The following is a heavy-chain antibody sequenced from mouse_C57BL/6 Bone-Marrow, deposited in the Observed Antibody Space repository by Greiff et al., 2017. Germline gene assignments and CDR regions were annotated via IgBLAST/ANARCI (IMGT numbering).Heavy chain of an antibody. J-gene: IGHJ4*01. CDR1: GYTFTNYW. D-gene: IGHD2-13*01. CDR3: ARSYYYSDYYFDY. CDR2: IYPGGGYT. Sequence: VQLQQSGAELVRPGTSVKMSCKASGYTFTNYWIGWAKQRPGHGLEWIGDIYPGGGYTNYNEKFKGKATLTADKSSSTAYMQFSSLTSEDSAIYYCARSYYYSDYYFDYWGQGTSGTVSS. V-gene: IGHV1-63*01.